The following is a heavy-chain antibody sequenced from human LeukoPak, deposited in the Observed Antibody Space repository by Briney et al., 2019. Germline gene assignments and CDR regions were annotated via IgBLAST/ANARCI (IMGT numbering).Heavy chain of an antibody. CDR2: ISYDGSYK. J-gene: IGHJ4*02. CDR3: ASLRYGSGSYYNDY. V-gene: IGHV3-30*03. CDR1: GFTFRSYG. D-gene: IGHD3-10*01. Sequence: GGSLRLSCAASGFTFRSYGMVWVRQTPGKGLEWVAIISYDGSYKYHAHSVKGRFTISRDNSKNTLYLQMNSLRAEDTAVYYCASLRYGSGSYYNDYWGQGTLVTVSS.